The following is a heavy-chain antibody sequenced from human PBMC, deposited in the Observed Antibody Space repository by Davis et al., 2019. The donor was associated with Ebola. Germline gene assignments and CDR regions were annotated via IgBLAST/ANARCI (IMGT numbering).Heavy chain of an antibody. J-gene: IGHJ4*02. CDR2: ISGSGGST. CDR1: GFTFSSYA. Sequence: GESLKISCAASGFTFSSYAMSWVRQAPGKGLEWVSAISGSGGSTYYADSVKGRFTISRDNSKNTLYLQMNSLRAEDTAVYYCARGTAMGLWGQGTLVTVSS. D-gene: IGHD5-18*01. CDR3: ARGTAMGL. V-gene: IGHV3-23*01.